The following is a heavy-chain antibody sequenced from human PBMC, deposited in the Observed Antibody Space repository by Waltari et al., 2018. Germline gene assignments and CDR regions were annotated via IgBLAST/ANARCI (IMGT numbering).Heavy chain of an antibody. CDR3: ARGYCSSTSCPDRDNWFDP. Sequence: QVQLVQSGAEVKKPGASVKVSCKASGYTFTGYYMHWVRQAPGQGLEWMGWINPNSGGTNYAQKFQGSVTMTRDTSISTAYMELSRLRSDDTAVYYCARGYCSSTSCPDRDNWFDPWGQGTLVTVSS. CDR2: INPNSGGT. J-gene: IGHJ5*02. V-gene: IGHV1-2*02. CDR1: GYTFTGYY. D-gene: IGHD2-2*01.